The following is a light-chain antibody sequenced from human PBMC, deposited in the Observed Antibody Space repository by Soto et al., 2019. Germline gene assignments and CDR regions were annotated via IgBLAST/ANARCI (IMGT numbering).Light chain of an antibody. CDR1: QSISRH. CDR2: GAS. J-gene: IGKJ4*01. V-gene: IGKV1-39*01. CDR3: QQSYSSPLT. Sequence: DIQMTQSPSSLSASVGDRVTITCQASQSISRHLNWYQQKSGKAPNLLIYGASSLQSGVPSRFSGSGSGTDFTLTISSLQPEDFATYYCQQSYSSPLTFGGGTKVEIK.